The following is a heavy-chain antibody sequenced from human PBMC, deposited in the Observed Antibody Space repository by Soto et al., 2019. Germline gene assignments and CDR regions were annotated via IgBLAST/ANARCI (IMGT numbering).Heavy chain of an antibody. D-gene: IGHD1-26*01. CDR3: ARSNTPDAFDI. CDR1: GGSISSYY. Sequence: SETLSLTCTVSGGSISSYYWSWIRQPPGKGLEWIGYISYIGSTNYNPSLKSRVTISADTSKNHFSLNLRSVTAADTAVYYCARSNTPDAFDIWGRRTMVTVSS. J-gene: IGHJ3*02. CDR2: ISYIGST. V-gene: IGHV4-59*01.